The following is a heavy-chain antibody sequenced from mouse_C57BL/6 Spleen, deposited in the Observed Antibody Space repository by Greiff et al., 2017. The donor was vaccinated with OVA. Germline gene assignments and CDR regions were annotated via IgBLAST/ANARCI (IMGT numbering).Heavy chain of an antibody. CDR3: ARVITTVPYFDY. Sequence: QVQLKQSGAELVKPGASVKLSCKASGYTFTSYWMHWVKQRPGQGLEWIGMIHPNSGSTNYNEKFKSKATLTVDKSSSTAYMQLSSLTSEDSAVYYCARVITTVPYFDYWGQGTTLTVSS. CDR1: GYTFTSYW. J-gene: IGHJ2*01. CDR2: IHPNSGST. D-gene: IGHD1-1*01. V-gene: IGHV1-64*01.